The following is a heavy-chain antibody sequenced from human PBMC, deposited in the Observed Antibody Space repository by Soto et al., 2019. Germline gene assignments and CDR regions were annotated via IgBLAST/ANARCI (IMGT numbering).Heavy chain of an antibody. J-gene: IGHJ4*02. CDR2: ISSRSRSI. CDR3: ARDRGDYEGLVPYSCDH. CDR1: GFTFSSYS. Sequence: EVQLVESGGGLVKPGGSLRLSCAASGFTFSSYSMHWVRQAPGKGLEWVSSISSRSRSIYYADSQKGRFTISRDNTKNSLYRQMNNLRAEDTAVYYCARDRGDYEGLVPYSCDHWGQGTLVTVSS. D-gene: IGHD4-17*01. V-gene: IGHV3-21*01.